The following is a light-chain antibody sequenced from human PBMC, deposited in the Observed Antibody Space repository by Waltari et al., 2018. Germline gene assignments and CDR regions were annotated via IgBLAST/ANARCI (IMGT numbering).Light chain of an antibody. CDR3: QQYDISPLT. CDR2: DTS. V-gene: IGKV3-20*01. CDR1: QTVRTTY. Sequence: EIVLTQSPGTLSLSPGERATLSCRASQTVRTTYLAWYQQKPGQAPTLVIHDTSSSATGIPDRFSGSGSGTDFSLTISSLEPEDFAVYYCQQYDISPLTFGGGTKVETK. J-gene: IGKJ4*01.